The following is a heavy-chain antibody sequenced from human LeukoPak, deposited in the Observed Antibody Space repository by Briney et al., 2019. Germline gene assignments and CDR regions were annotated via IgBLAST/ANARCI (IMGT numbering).Heavy chain of an antibody. CDR1: GGSISSYY. J-gene: IGHJ4*02. Sequence: SETLSLTCTVSGGSISSYYWSWIRQPPGKGLEWIGYNPSLKSRVTISADTSKNQFSLKLYSVTAADTAVYYCATRKLGNDYWGQGTLVTVSS. CDR3: ATRKLGNDY. D-gene: IGHD7-27*01. V-gene: IGHV4-59*01.